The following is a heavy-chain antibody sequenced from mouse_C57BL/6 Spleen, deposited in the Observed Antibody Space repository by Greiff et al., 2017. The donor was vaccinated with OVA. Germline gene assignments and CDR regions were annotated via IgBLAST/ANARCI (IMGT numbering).Heavy chain of an antibody. Sequence: VQLKESGPELVKPGASVKIPCKASGYTFTDYNMDWVKQSHGKSLEWIGDINPNNGGTIYNQKFKGKATLTVDKSSSTAYMELRSLTSEDTAVYYCARNYYGSPTWFAYWGQGTLVTVSA. D-gene: IGHD1-1*01. CDR3: ARNYYGSPTWFAY. CDR1: GYTFTDYN. CDR2: INPNNGGT. J-gene: IGHJ3*01. V-gene: IGHV1-18*01.